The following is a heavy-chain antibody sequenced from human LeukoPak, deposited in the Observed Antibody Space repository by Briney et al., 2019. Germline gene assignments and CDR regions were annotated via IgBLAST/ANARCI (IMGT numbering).Heavy chain of an antibody. CDR3: AKAPDIVVVVAASGY. CDR2: ISGIGGST. Sequence: GGSLRLSCAASGFTFSSYAMSWVRQAPGKGLEWVSAISGIGGSTYYADSVKGRFTISRDNSKNTLYLQMNSLRAEDTAVYYCAKAPDIVVVVAASGYWGQGTLVTVSS. D-gene: IGHD2-15*01. J-gene: IGHJ4*02. CDR1: GFTFSSYA. V-gene: IGHV3-23*01.